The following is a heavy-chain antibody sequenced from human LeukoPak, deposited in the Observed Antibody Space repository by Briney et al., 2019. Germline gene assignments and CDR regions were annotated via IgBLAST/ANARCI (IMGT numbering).Heavy chain of an antibody. Sequence: ASVKVSCKASGYTFTGYYMHWVRQAPGQGLEWMGWINPNSGGTNYAQKFQGRVTMTRDTSISTAYMELSRLRSDDTAVYYCAESSSGWLYYFGYWGQGTLVTVSS. J-gene: IGHJ4*02. CDR2: INPNSGGT. V-gene: IGHV1-2*02. CDR1: GYTFTGYY. CDR3: AESSSGWLYYFGY. D-gene: IGHD6-19*01.